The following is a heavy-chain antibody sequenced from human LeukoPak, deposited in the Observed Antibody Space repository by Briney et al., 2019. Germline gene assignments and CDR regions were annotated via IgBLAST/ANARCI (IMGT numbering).Heavy chain of an antibody. Sequence: GGSLRLSCAASGFTFRNYAIHWVRQAPGKGLEWVAVISDDGTNKYYADSVKGRFTISRDNSKNTLYLQINSLRAEDTAVYYCARDNEQDDILTGGMLDYWGQGTLVTVSS. CDR3: ARDNEQDDILTGGMLDY. D-gene: IGHD3-9*01. CDR1: GFTFRNYA. CDR2: ISDDGTNK. V-gene: IGHV3-30*04. J-gene: IGHJ4*02.